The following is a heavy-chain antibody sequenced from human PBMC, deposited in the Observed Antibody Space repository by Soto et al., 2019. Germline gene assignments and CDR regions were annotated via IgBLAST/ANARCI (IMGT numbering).Heavy chain of an antibody. J-gene: IGHJ4*02. V-gene: IGHV3-33*01. CDR1: GFAFSNYG. CDR2: IWSDGTKK. Sequence: QVHLVESGGGVVQPGRSLTLSCTASGFAFSNYGIHWVRQAPGRGLEWVAVIWSDGTKKFYAGSVRGRFTISRDHSKNTIYLQMNSLRAEDTAVYYCARDWWEEPAGKETVSQFDYWGQGTLVTVSS. CDR3: ARDWWEEPAGKETVSQFDY. D-gene: IGHD6-13*01.